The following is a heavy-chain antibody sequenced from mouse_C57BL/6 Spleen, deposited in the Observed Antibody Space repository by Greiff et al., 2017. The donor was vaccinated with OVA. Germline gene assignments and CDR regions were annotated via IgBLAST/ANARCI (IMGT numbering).Heavy chain of an antibody. CDR3: ARSDYYVYFDD. J-gene: IGHJ2*01. Sequence: EVQRVESGGGLVQPGGSLSLSCAASGFTFTDYYMSWVRQPPGKALEWLGFIRNKANGYTTEYSASVKGRFTISRDNSQSILYLQMNALRAEDSATYYCARSDYYVYFDDWGQGTTLTVSS. V-gene: IGHV7-3*01. CDR2: IRNKANGYTT. CDR1: GFTFTDYY. D-gene: IGHD1-1*01.